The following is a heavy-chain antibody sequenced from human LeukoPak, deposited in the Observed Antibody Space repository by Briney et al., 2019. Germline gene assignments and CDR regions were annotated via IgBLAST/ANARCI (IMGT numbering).Heavy chain of an antibody. V-gene: IGHV3-30-3*01. CDR2: ISSEGGNE. D-gene: IGHD3-16*02. Sequence: GGSLRLSCAASGFSFSNFDLHWVRQAPGKGLEWVAVISSEGGNEYYADSVKGRFTISRDNAKNSLYLQMNSLRAEDTAVYYCARFPYVWGSYRSYYFDYWGQGTLVTVSS. CDR3: ARFPYVWGSYRSYYFDY. J-gene: IGHJ4*02. CDR1: GFSFSNFD.